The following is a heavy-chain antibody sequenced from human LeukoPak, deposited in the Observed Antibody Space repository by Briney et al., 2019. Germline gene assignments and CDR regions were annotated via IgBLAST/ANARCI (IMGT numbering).Heavy chain of an antibody. D-gene: IGHD2-2*03. Sequence: GASVKVSCKASGYTFTGFYMHWVRQAPGQGLEWMGWINPNSGGTNYAQKFQGRVTMTRDTSISTAYMELSRLRSDDTAVYYCVTSGYCSSTSCSTGFDYWGQGTLVTVSS. CDR2: INPNSGGT. V-gene: IGHV1-2*02. CDR3: VTSGYCSSTSCSTGFDY. J-gene: IGHJ4*02. CDR1: GYTFTGFY.